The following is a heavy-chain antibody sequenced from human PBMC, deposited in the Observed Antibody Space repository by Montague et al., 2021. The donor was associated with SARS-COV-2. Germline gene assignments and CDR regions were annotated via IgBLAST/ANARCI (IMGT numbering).Heavy chain of an antibody. CDR2: NFYRGNT. CDR3: ARLTSSGSIA. D-gene: IGHD6-19*01. Sequence: SETLSLTCTVSGGSTNNTSYYWGWIRQPPGKGLEWIGSNFYRGNTHYNASLKSRVTVSVDTSKNQSSLNLTSVTAADTALYYCARLTSSGSIAWGQGTLVTVSS. J-gene: IGHJ5*02. V-gene: IGHV4-39*01. CDR1: GGSTNNTSYY.